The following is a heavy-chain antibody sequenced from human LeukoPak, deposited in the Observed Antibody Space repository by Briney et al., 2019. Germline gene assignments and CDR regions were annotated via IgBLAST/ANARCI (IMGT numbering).Heavy chain of an antibody. CDR1: GGSISRYY. CDR3: ARDLPVLRYFDWLGGTNYSDYYYYGMDV. CDR2: IYTSGST. V-gene: IGHV4-4*07. Sequence: PSETLSLTCTVSGGSISRYYWSWIRQPAGKGLEWIGRIYTSGSTNYNPSLKSRVTMSVDTSKNQFSLKLSSVTAADTAVYYCARDLPVLRYFDWLGGTNYSDYYYYGMDVWGQGTTVTVSS. D-gene: IGHD3-9*01. J-gene: IGHJ6*02.